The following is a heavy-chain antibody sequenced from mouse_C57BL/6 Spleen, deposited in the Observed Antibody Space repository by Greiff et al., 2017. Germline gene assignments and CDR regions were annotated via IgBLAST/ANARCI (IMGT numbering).Heavy chain of an antibody. J-gene: IGHJ2*01. Sequence: VQLQQPGAELVKPGASVKLSCKASGYTFTSYWMHWVKQRPGQGLEWIGMIHPNSGNTNYNEKFKSKATLTVDKSSSTADMQLSSLTSEDSAVYYCALITTVVADYWGQGTTLTVSS. CDR2: IHPNSGNT. CDR3: ALITTVVADY. V-gene: IGHV1-64*01. CDR1: GYTFTSYW. D-gene: IGHD1-1*01.